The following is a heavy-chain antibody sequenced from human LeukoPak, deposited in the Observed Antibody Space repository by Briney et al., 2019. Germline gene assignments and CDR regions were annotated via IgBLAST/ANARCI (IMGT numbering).Heavy chain of an antibody. J-gene: IGHJ4*02. V-gene: IGHV3-23*01. CDR2: ISAGGGST. CDR1: GFTFSSYA. Sequence: PGGSLRLSCAASGFTFSSYAMSWVRQAPGKGLEWVSAISAGGGSTYYADSVKGRFTISRDSSENTLYLQMNSLRAEDTAVYYCVKGRRDGYNYDYWGQGTPVTVSS. D-gene: IGHD5-24*01. CDR3: VKGRRDGYNYDY.